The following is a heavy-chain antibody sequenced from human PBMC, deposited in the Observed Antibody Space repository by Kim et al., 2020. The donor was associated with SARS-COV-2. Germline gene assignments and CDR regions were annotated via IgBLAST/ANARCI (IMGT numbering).Heavy chain of an antibody. J-gene: IGHJ6*03. Sequence: SETLSLTCTVSGGSISSYYRSWIRQPPGKGLEWIGYIYYSGSTNYNPSLKSRVTISVDTSKNQFSLKLSSVTAADTAVYYCARVDYDFWSGYVKNYYYYYMDVWGKGTTVTVSS. CDR1: GGSISSYY. CDR3: ARVDYDFWSGYVKNYYYYYMDV. D-gene: IGHD3-3*01. V-gene: IGHV4-59*01. CDR2: IYYSGST.